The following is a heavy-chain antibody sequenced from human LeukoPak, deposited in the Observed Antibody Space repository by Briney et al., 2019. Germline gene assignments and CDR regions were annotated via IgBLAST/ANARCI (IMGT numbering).Heavy chain of an antibody. Sequence: GGSLRLSCAASGFIFDDYRMSWVRQAPGKGLEWVSGINWNGGSTGYADSVKGRFTISRDNAKNSLYLQMNSLRAEDTALYYCARAHYSGSFGYWGQGTLVTVSS. D-gene: IGHD1-26*01. CDR2: INWNGGST. J-gene: IGHJ4*02. CDR1: GFIFDDYR. V-gene: IGHV3-20*04. CDR3: ARAHYSGSFGY.